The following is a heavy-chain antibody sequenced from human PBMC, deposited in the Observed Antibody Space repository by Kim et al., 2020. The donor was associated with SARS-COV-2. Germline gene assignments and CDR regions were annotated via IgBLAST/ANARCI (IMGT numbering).Heavy chain of an antibody. D-gene: IGHD6-6*01. J-gene: IGHJ4*02. CDR2: INAGNGNT. CDR1: GYTFTSYA. CDR3: AGKEAARPGPPDY. Sequence: ASVKVSCKASGYTFTSYAMHWVRQAPGQRLEWMGWINAGNGNTKYSQKFQGRVTITRDTSASTAYMELSSLRSEDTAVYYCAGKEAARPGPPDYWGQGTLVTVSS. V-gene: IGHV1-3*01.